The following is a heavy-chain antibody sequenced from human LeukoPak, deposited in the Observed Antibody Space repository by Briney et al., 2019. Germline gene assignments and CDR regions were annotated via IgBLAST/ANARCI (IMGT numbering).Heavy chain of an antibody. J-gene: IGHJ3*02. D-gene: IGHD5-18*01. CDR1: GYTFTSYY. CDR3: ARDHGYSYGSFYAFDI. V-gene: IGHV1-46*01. Sequence: ASVKVSCKASGYTFTSYYMHWARQAPGQGLEWMGIINPSGGSTSYAQKFQGRVTMTRDTSTSTVYMELSSLRSEDTAVYYCARDHGYSYGSFYAFDIWGQGTMVTVSS. CDR2: INPSGGST.